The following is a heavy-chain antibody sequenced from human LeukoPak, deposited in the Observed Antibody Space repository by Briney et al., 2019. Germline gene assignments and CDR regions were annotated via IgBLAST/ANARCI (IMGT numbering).Heavy chain of an antibody. CDR3: AKVKVRVPATARYMDV. V-gene: IGHV3-23*01. J-gene: IGHJ6*03. CDR1: GFTFSSYA. Sequence: PGGSLRLSCAASGFTFSSYAMSWVRQAPGKGLEWVSAISGSGGSTYYADSVKGRFTISRDNSKNTLYLQMNSLRAEDTAVYYCAKVKVRVPATARYMDVWGKGTTVTVSS. CDR2: ISGSGGST. D-gene: IGHD2-2*01.